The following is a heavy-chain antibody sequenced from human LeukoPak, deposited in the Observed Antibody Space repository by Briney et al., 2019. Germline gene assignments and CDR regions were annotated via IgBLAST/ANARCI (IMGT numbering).Heavy chain of an antibody. CDR3: ARASSGSYYPDWYFDL. D-gene: IGHD1-26*01. V-gene: IGHV6-1*01. J-gene: IGHJ2*01. CDR1: GDSVSINIAA. Sequence: QTLSLTCAISGDSVSINIAARNWIRQSPSRGLGLQARTDDRSKWYNDYAVSVKSRITINPDTSKNQFSLQLNSVTPEDTAVYYCARASSGSYYPDWYFDLWGRGTLVTVSS. CDR2: TDDRSKWYN.